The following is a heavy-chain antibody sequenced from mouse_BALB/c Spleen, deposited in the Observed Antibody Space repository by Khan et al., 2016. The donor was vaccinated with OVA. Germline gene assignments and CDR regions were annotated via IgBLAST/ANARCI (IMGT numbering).Heavy chain of an antibody. J-gene: IGHJ2*01. CDR3: ARVYGGDFDY. CDR1: GYSITSDYA. V-gene: IGHV3-2*02. D-gene: IGHD1-1*01. Sequence: EVQLQESGPGLVKPSQSLSLTCTVTGYSITSDYAWNWIRQFPGNKLEWMGFISYSGNTNYNPSLNSRISITRDTSKNQFFLQLNSVPTEDTATYYWARVYGGDFDYWGQGTTLTVSS. CDR2: ISYSGNT.